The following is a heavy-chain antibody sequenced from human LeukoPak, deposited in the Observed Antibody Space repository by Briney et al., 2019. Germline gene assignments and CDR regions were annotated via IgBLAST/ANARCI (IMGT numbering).Heavy chain of an antibody. Sequence: GGSLILSCAASGLTFNRYWMDWVRQAPGKGLVWVSRINPDGTGTDYADTVKGRFTISRDNAKNTLYLQMNSLGADDTAVYYCANVYCASDCYSWGQGALVTVSS. CDR2: INPDGTGT. CDR3: ANVYCASDCYS. J-gene: IGHJ5*02. V-gene: IGHV3-74*01. D-gene: IGHD2-21*02. CDR1: GLTFNRYW.